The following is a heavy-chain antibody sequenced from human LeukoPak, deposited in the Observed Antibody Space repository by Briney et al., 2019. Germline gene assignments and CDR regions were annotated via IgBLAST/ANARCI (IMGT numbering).Heavy chain of an antibody. Sequence: GGSLRLSRTASGFTFSNFAITWVRQTPGKGLEWVSTISGSGSSTYYTDSVKGRFSISRDNSKNTLSLLMNSLRAEDTAIYYCAKGKRIGVSTTQCYGMDVWGQGTTVTVSS. J-gene: IGHJ6*02. D-gene: IGHD3-16*01. V-gene: IGHV3-23*01. CDR1: GFTFSNFA. CDR2: ISGSGSST. CDR3: AKGKRIGVSTTQCYGMDV.